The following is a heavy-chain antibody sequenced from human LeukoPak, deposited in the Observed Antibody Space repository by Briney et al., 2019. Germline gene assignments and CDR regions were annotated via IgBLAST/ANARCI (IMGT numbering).Heavy chain of an antibody. J-gene: IGHJ4*02. CDR1: GGSISNYD. CDR3: ARLPSH. V-gene: IGHV4-59*08. CDR2: ISDRGGA. Sequence: SETLSLTCTVSGGSISNYDWSWIRQPPGKEPEWIGNISDRGGATYNPSLKSRVTMSVDTSKTHFSLKLNSVTAADAAVYYCARLPSHWGQGTLVTVSS.